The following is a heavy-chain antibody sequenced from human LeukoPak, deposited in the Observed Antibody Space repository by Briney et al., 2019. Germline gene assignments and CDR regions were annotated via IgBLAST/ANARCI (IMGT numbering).Heavy chain of an antibody. CDR1: GASIRSYY. J-gene: IGHJ5*02. Sequence: PSETLSLTCSVSGASIRSYYWSGIRQPPEKGLEWIGYIYHTGSTNYSPSLNSRVTMSVDTYKNEFSLKLSSVTAADTAVYYCARQSRLVIFGVANHWFDPWSQGTLVTVSS. D-gene: IGHD3-3*01. V-gene: IGHV4-59*08. CDR2: IYHTGST. CDR3: ARQSRLVIFGVANHWFDP.